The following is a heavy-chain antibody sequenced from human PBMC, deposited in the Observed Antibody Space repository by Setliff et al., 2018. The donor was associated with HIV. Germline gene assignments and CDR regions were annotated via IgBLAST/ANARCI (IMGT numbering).Heavy chain of an antibody. V-gene: IGHV4-34*01. CDR3: ARKTEYYYDTSGFNPYAFDN. Sequence: SETLSLTCAVYGGSFSGYYWSWIRQPPGKGLEWIGEIHYSGSTNYSPSLKSRVTISADTSKNQFSLRLNSVIAADTAVYYCARKTEYYYDTSGFNPYAFDNWGQGTLVTVSS. CDR1: GGSFSGYY. CDR2: IHYSGST. D-gene: IGHD3-22*01. J-gene: IGHJ4*02.